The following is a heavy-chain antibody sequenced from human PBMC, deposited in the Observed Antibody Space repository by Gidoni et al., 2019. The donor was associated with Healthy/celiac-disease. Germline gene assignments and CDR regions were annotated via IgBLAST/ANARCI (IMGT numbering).Heavy chain of an antibody. V-gene: IGHV4-59*01. Sequence: QVQLQESGPGLVKPSETLSLTCTVSGGSISSYYWSWIRQPPGKGLEWIGYIYYSGSTNYNPSLKSRVTISVDTSKNQFSLKLSSVTAADTAVYYCAREVTPARGAGSYYFDYWGQGTLVTVSS. CDR1: GGSISSYY. D-gene: IGHD6-6*01. CDR3: AREVTPARGAGSYYFDY. CDR2: IYYSGST. J-gene: IGHJ4*02.